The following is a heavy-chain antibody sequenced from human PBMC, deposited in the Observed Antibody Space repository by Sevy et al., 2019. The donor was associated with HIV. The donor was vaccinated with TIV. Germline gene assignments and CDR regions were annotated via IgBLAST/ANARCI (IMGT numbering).Heavy chain of an antibody. Sequence: GGSLRLSCAASGFTVNSNYMTWVRQAPGKGLEGVSVIHSDDTTYHADSVEDRFTISSDNFKNTLYLHMSSLRAEDTAVYYCARGKSGYGYALNYWGQGTLVTVSS. V-gene: IGHV3-66*01. CDR3: ARGKSGYGYALNY. CDR2: IHSDDTT. CDR1: GFTVNSNY. J-gene: IGHJ4*02. D-gene: IGHD5-18*01.